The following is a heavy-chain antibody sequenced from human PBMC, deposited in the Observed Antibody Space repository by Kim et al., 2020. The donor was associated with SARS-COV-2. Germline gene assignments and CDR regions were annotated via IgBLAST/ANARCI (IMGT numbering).Heavy chain of an antibody. CDR2: INHSGST. CDR1: GGSFSGYY. Sequence: SETLSLTCAVYGGSFSGYYWSWIRQPPGKGLEWIGEINHSGSTNYNPSLKSRVTISVDTSKNQFSLKLSSVTAADTAVYYCARGHQRSLTDIVVVPASEGYYFDYWGQGTLVTVSS. V-gene: IGHV4-34*01. J-gene: IGHJ4*02. CDR3: ARGHQRSLTDIVVVPASEGYYFDY. D-gene: IGHD2-2*01.